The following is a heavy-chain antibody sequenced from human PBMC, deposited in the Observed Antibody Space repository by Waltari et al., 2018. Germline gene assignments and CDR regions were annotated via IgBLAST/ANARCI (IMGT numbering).Heavy chain of an antibody. CDR2: IYWNSDRI. CDR3: GKDVSPGGMDV. V-gene: IGHV3-9*01. Sequence: EVQLVESGGGLVQPGGSLRLSCAASGFTVNDRAMHWVRQAPGKGLEWGSGIYWNSDRIDYADSVKGRFTITRDNAKNSLYLQRNSLRAEDTALYYCGKDVSPGGMDVWGQGTTVTVSS. J-gene: IGHJ6*02. CDR1: GFTVNDRA.